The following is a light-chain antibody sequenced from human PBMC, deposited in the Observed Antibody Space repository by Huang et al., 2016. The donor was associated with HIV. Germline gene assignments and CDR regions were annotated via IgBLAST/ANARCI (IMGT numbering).Light chain of an antibody. Sequence: EIVLTQSPATLSLSLGERATLSCRASQSGNNFISWHQQKPGQAPRLLIYDASNRAAGIPARVSGSGSGTDCTLTISSLEPEDSAVYYCQQRSNWPHTFGQGTKLEIK. J-gene: IGKJ2*01. CDR2: DAS. CDR3: QQRSNWPHT. V-gene: IGKV3-11*01. CDR1: QSGNNF.